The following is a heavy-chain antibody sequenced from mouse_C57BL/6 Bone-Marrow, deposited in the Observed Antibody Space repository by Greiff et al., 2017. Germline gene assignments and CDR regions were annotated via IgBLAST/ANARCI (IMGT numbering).Heavy chain of an antibody. J-gene: IGHJ1*03. Sequence: VKLVESGAELVRPGTSVKMSCKASGYTFTHYWIGWAKQRPGHGLEWIGDLYPGGGYTNYNEKFKGKATLTADKSSSTAYMQFSSLTSEDSAIYYCAKYYDYDWYFDVWGTGTTVTVSS. CDR1: GYTFTHYW. V-gene: IGHV1-63*01. CDR3: AKYYDYDWYFDV. CDR2: LYPGGGYT. D-gene: IGHD2-4*01.